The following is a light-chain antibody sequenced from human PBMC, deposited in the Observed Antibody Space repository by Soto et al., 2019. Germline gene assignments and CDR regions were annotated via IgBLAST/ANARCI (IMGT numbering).Light chain of an antibody. CDR3: SSYTSSSSLV. CDR1: SGDVGSYNY. J-gene: IGLJ1*01. V-gene: IGLV2-14*01. Sequence: QSVLTQPASVSGSPRQSITISCTGTSGDVGSYNYVSWYQQHPGKAPKLMIYEVSNRPSGVSNRFSGSKSGNTASLTISGLQAEDEADYYCSSYTSSSSLVFGTGTKVTVL. CDR2: EVS.